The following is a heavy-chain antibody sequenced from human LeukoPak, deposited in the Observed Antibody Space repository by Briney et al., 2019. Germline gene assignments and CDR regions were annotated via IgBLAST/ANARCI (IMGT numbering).Heavy chain of an antibody. V-gene: IGHV3-30*02. J-gene: IGHJ4*02. CDR2: IRYDGSNK. D-gene: IGHD6-13*01. CDR1: GFTFSSYG. Sequence: GGSLRLSCAASGFTFSSYGMHWVRQAPGKGLEWVAFIRYDGSNKYYADSVKGRFTISRDNSKNTLYLQMNSLRAEDTAVYYCARAHSSSWYVVVYWGQGALVTVSS. CDR3: ARAHSSSWYVVVY.